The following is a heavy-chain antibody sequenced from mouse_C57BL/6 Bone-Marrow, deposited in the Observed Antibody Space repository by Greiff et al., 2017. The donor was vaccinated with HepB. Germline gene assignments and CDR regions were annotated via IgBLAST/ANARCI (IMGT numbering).Heavy chain of an antibody. D-gene: IGHD1-1*01. J-gene: IGHJ3*01. CDR1: GYTFTGYE. Sequence: VKLMESGAELVRPGASVTLCCKASGYTFTGYEMHWVKQTPVHGLEWIGAIDPETGGTAYNQKFKGKAILTADKSSSTAYMELRSLTSEDSAVYYCTNYYGSVLWFAYWGQGTLVTVSA. CDR2: IDPETGGT. CDR3: TNYYGSVLWFAY. V-gene: IGHV1-15*01.